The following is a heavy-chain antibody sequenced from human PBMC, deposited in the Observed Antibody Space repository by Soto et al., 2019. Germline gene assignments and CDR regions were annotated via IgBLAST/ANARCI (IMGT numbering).Heavy chain of an antibody. CDR2: LYYSGNT. Sequence: KPSETLSLTCTVSGGSISPFYWSWVRQPPGKGLEWIGYLYYSGNTNYNPSLKSRVTISVDASKNQVSLRLTSVTAADTAVYHCARVGGVAARTFDYWGQGTVVTVSS. D-gene: IGHD2-15*01. CDR1: GGSISPFY. V-gene: IGHV4-59*01. CDR3: ARVGGVAARTFDY. J-gene: IGHJ4*02.